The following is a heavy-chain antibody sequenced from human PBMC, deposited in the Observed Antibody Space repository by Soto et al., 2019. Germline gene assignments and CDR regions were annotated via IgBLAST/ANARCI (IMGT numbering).Heavy chain of an antibody. J-gene: IGHJ4*02. CDR2: IGDTGGST. CDR3: AKYRLGGSVTTPADH. CDR1: GFIFSNYA. D-gene: IGHD4-17*01. Sequence: EVQLLESGGGLVQPGGSLRLSCAASGFIFSNYAMTWVRQAPGKGLEWVSVIGDTGGSTYYADSVKGRFTISRDNSKDTLYLQMNSLRVEATALYHCAKYRLGGSVTTPADHWGQVTLVTVSS. V-gene: IGHV3-23*01.